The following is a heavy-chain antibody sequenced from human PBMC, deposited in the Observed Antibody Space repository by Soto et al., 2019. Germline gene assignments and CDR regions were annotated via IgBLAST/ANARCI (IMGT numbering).Heavy chain of an antibody. J-gene: IGHJ3*02. CDR1: GGSFSGQY. CDR3: ARHQGRWLQPPFDI. Sequence: TSETLSLTCAVYGGSFSGQYWSWIRQPPGKGLEWIGEINHSGSINYNPSLESRVTISEDTSKNQFSLKLSSVTAADTAVYYCARHQGRWLQPPFDIWGQGTTVTVS. V-gene: IGHV4-34*01. D-gene: IGHD5-12*01. CDR2: INHSGSI.